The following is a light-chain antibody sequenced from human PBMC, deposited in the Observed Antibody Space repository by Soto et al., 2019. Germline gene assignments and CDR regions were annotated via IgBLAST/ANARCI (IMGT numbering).Light chain of an antibody. CDR3: QQYNSSPT. CDR1: QSISSW. CDR2: KAS. Sequence: DLQMTQSPSTLSASVGDRVTITCRASQSISSWLAWYQQKPGKAPKLLIYKASSLGSGVPSRFSGSGSGTEFTLTISSLQPDDFATYYCQQYNSSPTFGQGTKVEIK. J-gene: IGKJ1*01. V-gene: IGKV1-5*03.